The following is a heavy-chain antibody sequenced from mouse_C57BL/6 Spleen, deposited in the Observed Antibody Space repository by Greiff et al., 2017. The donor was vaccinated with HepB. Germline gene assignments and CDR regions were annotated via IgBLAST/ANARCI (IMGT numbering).Heavy chain of an antibody. V-gene: IGHV1-15*01. CDR2: IDPETGGT. J-gene: IGHJ2*01. CDR1: GYTFTDYE. CDR3: TRGVFFTTVVAGTFDY. D-gene: IGHD1-1*01. Sequence: QVQLQQSGAELVRPGASVTLSCKASGYTFTDYEMHWVKQTPVHGLEWIGAIDPETGGTAYNQKFKGKAILTADKSSSTAYMELRSLTSEDSAVYYCTRGVFFTTVVAGTFDYWGQGTTLTVSS.